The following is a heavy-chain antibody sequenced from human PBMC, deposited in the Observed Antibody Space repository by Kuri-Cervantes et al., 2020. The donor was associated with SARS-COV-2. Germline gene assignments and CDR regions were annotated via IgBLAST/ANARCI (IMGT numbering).Heavy chain of an antibody. D-gene: IGHD6-13*01. J-gene: IGHJ4*02. V-gene: IGHV3-30-3*01. Sequence: GGSLRLSCIASGFTFSAYTLNWVRQAPGKGLEWVAVISYDGSNKYYADSVKGRFTISRDNSKNTLYLQMNSLRAEDTAVYYCARELGSWPFDYWGQGTLVTVSS. CDR3: ARELGSWPFDY. CDR1: GFTFSAYT. CDR2: ISYDGSNK.